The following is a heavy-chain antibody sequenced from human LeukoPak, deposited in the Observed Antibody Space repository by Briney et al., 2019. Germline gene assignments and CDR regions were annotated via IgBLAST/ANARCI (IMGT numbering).Heavy chain of an antibody. Sequence: PSETLSLTCTVSGGSISSYYWSWIRQPPGKGLEWIGYIYYSGSTNYNPSLKSRVTISVDTSKNQFSLKLSSVTAADTAVYYCVRWTIINPLLGFDYWGQGTLVTVSS. D-gene: IGHD2-8*02. V-gene: IGHV4-59*01. CDR2: IYYSGST. J-gene: IGHJ4*02. CDR3: VRWTIINPLLGFDY. CDR1: GGSISSYY.